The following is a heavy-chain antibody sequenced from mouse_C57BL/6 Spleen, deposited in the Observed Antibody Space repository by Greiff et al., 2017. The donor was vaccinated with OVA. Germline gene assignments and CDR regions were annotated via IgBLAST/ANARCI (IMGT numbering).Heavy chain of an antibody. CDR1: GFTFSSYA. Sequence: EVKVVESGGGLVKPGGSLKLSCAASGFTFSSYAMSWVRQTPEKRLEWVATISDGGSYTYYPDNVKGRFTISRDNAKNNLYLQMSHLKSEDTAMYYCARDNWDGYFDYWGQGTTLTVSS. J-gene: IGHJ2*01. CDR3: ARDNWDGYFDY. V-gene: IGHV5-4*01. D-gene: IGHD4-1*01. CDR2: ISDGGSYT.